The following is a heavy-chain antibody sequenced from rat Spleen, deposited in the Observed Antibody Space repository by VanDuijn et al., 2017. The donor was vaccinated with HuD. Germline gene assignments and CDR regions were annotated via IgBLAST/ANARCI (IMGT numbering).Heavy chain of an antibody. D-gene: IGHD5-1*01. J-gene: IGHJ2*01. CDR2: ISYDGSST. Sequence: EVQLVESGGGLVQPGRSLKLSCAASGFTFSDCYMAWVRQAPTKGLEWVATISYDGSSTYYRDSVKGRFTISRDNARSTLYLQMDSLRSEDTATYYCARHGELGAYFDYWGQGVMVTVSS. CDR3: ARHGELGAYFDY. V-gene: IGHV5-7*01. CDR1: GFTFSDCY.